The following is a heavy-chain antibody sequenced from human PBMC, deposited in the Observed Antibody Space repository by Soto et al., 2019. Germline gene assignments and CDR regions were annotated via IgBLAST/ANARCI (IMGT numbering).Heavy chain of an antibody. CDR2: IYYSGSP. CDR3: ARSALRYFDWLSEPFDY. J-gene: IGHJ4*02. Sequence: SETLSLTCTVSGGSISSGGYYWSWIRQHPGKGLEWIGYIYYSGSPNYNPSLKSRVTISVDRSKNQFSLMLSSVTAADTAVYYCARSALRYFDWLSEPFDYWGQGTLVTVSS. D-gene: IGHD3-9*01. CDR1: GGSISSGGYY. V-gene: IGHV4-61*08.